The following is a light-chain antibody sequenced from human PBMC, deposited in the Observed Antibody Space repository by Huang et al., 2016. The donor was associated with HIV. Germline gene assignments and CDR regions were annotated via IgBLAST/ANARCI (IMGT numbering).Light chain of an antibody. J-gene: IGKJ1*01. CDR3: QQYDSSPWT. CDR2: GAS. CDR1: QSVSSSY. V-gene: IGKV3-20*01. Sequence: IVLTQSPGTLSLSPGKRATLSCRASQSVSSSYLAWYQQKPGQAPRLLFYGASIRATGIPDRFSGRGSGTDFTLTISRLEPEDFAVYYCQQYDSSPWTFGQGTKVEIK.